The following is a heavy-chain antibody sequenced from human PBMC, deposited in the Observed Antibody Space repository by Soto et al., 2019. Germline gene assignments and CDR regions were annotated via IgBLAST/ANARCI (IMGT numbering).Heavy chain of an antibody. CDR1: GYTFTSYA. V-gene: IGHV1-3*01. CDR2: INAGNGNT. J-gene: IGHJ4*02. CDR3: ARFYCSGGSCYSVFDY. D-gene: IGHD2-15*01. Sequence: EASVKVSCKASGYTFTSYAMHWARQAPGQRLEWMGWINAGNGNTKYSQKFQGRVTITRDTSASTAYMELSSLRSEDTAVYYCARFYCSGGSCYSVFDYWGQGTLVTVSS.